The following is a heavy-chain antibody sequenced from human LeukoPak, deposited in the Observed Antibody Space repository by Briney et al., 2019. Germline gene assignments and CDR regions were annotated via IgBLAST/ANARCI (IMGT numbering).Heavy chain of an antibody. CDR3: AREWFPTKDGYPRFEFDY. CDR2: IYYSGST. J-gene: IGHJ4*02. CDR1: GGSISSSSYY. Sequence: SETLSLTCTVSGGSISSSSYYWGWIRQPPGKGLEWIGSIYYSGSTYYNPSLKSRVTISVDTSKNQFSLKLSSVTAADTAVYYCAREWFPTKDGYPRFEFDYWGQGTLVTVSS. D-gene: IGHD5-24*01. V-gene: IGHV4-39*07.